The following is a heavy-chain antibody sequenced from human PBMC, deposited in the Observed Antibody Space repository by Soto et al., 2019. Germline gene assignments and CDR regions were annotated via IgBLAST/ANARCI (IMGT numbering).Heavy chain of an antibody. J-gene: IGHJ4*02. V-gene: IGHV1-18*01. CDR2: ISDYKGKT. Sequence: QVQLVQSGAEVKKPGASVKVSCKASGYNFFSYGIGWVRQAPGQGLEWMGWISDYKGKTYYAQKFQGRVTMTTDRSASTAYMDLRSLKSDDTAVHYCARVPISGDYDILTGEIDFWGQGTRVTVSS. CDR1: GYNFFSYG. CDR3: ARVPISGDYDILTGEIDF. D-gene: IGHD3-9*01.